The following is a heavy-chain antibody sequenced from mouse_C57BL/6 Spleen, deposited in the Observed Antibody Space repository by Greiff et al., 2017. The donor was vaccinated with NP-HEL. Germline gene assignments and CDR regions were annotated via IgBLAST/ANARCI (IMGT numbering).Heavy chain of an antibody. V-gene: IGHV14-1*01. CDR3: TTADSNYNYAMDY. J-gene: IGHJ4*01. CDR2: IDPEDGDT. D-gene: IGHD2-5*01. CDR1: GFNIKDYY. Sequence: VQLQQSGAELVRPGASVKLSCTASGFNIKDYYMHWVKQRPEQGLEWIGRIDPEDGDTEYALKFQGKATMTADTSSNTAYLQLSSLTSEDTAVYYCTTADSNYNYAMDYWGQGTSVTVSS.